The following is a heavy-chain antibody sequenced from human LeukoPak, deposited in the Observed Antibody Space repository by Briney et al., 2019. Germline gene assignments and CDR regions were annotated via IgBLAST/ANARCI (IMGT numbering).Heavy chain of an antibody. V-gene: IGHV1-2*06. CDR2: TNPNSGGT. D-gene: IGHD6-6*01. Sequence: ASVKVSCKASGYTFTGYYMHWVRQAPGQGLEWMGRTNPNSGGTNYAQKFQGRVTMTRDTSISTAYMELSRLRSDDTAVYYCARVSFYSSSSSSRGQGTLVTVSS. CDR1: GYTFTGYY. CDR3: ARVSFYSSSSSS. J-gene: IGHJ4*02.